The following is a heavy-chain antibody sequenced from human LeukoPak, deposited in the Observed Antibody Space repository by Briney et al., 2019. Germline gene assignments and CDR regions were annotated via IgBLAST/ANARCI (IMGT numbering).Heavy chain of an antibody. Sequence: PSETLSLTCTVSGGSISGYYWSWIRQPPGKGLEWIGYVSYSGSTNHNPSLKGRVTISVDTSKNQFSLKLSSVTAADTAVYYCARIGTYAAAWGQGTLVTVSS. CDR3: ARIGTYAAA. V-gene: IGHV4-59*08. CDR1: GGSISGYY. CDR2: VSYSGST. D-gene: IGHD3-10*01. J-gene: IGHJ5*02.